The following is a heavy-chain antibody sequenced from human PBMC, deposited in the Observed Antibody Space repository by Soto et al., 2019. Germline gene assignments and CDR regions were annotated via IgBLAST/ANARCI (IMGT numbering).Heavy chain of an antibody. V-gene: IGHV4-59*01. CDR3: ARIRFPRGAPDY. CDR1: GGSISSYY. Sequence: TETLSLTCTVSGGSISSYYWSWIRQPPGKGLEWIGYIYYSGSTNYNPSLKSRVTISVDTSKNQFSLKLSSVTAADTAVYYCARIRFPRGAPDYCGQGPLVTVSS. D-gene: IGHD3-3*01. J-gene: IGHJ4*02. CDR2: IYYSGST.